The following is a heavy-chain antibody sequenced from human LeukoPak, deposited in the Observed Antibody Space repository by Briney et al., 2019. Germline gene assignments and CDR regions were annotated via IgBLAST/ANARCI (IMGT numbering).Heavy chain of an antibody. J-gene: IGHJ6*02. D-gene: IGHD5-12*01. CDR1: GGSISSYY. V-gene: IGHV4-59*01. CDR2: INYSGST. Sequence: SETLSLTCTVSGGSISSYYWSWSRQPPGKGLEWIGYINYSGSTNYNPSLKRRVTISVDTSKNQFSLKLSSVTAADTAVYYCARGESKRYSGYDYYVMDVWGQGTTVTVSS. CDR3: ARGESKRYSGYDYYVMDV.